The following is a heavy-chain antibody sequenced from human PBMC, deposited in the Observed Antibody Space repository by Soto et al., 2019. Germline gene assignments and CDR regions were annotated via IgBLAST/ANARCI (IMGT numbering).Heavy chain of an antibody. D-gene: IGHD1-26*01. CDR1: GFIFENFG. V-gene: IGHV3-23*01. CDR2: ISGSGFKK. Sequence: GGSLRLSCAASGFIFENFGMSWVRQAPGKGLEWISSISGSGFKKYYADSVKGRFTISRDNSKSTVYLELNNLSAEDTAVYHCAKNQGVELVPLATVDWFDPWGQGSVVTSPQ. J-gene: IGHJ5*02. CDR3: AKNQGVELVPLATVDWFDP.